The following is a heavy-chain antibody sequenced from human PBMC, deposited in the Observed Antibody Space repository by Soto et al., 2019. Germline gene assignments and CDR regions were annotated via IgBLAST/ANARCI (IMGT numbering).Heavy chain of an antibody. CDR3: ARAVYYDSSGYYRLFDI. J-gene: IGHJ3*02. D-gene: IGHD3-22*01. CDR1: GGTFSSYA. Sequence: SVKVSFKASGGTFSSYAISWVRQAPGQGLEWMGGIIPIFGTANYAQKFQGRVTITADESTSTAYMELSSLRSEDTAVYYCARAVYYDSSGYYRLFDIWAQGTMVTGSS. CDR2: IIPIFGTA. V-gene: IGHV1-69*13.